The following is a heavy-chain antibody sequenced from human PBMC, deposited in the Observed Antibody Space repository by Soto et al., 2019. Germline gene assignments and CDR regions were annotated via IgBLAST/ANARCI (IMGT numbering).Heavy chain of an antibody. D-gene: IGHD3-22*01. CDR1: GGTFSSYA. J-gene: IGHJ3*02. Sequence: QVQLVQSGAEVKKPGSSVKVSCKASGGTFSSYAISWVRQAPGRGLEWMGGIIPIFGTANYAQKFQGRVTITADESTSTAYMELSSLRSEDTAVYYCARRNDSSGYYWHAFDIWGQGTMVTVSS. CDR2: IIPIFGTA. V-gene: IGHV1-69*01. CDR3: ARRNDSSGYYWHAFDI.